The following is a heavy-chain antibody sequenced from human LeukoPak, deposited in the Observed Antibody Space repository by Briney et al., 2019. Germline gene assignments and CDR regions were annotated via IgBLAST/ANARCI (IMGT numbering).Heavy chain of an antibody. CDR3: ARGYGGNGQYYFDY. D-gene: IGHD3-16*01. V-gene: IGHV3-30*04. CDR2: ISYDGSNK. CDR1: GFTFSSYA. Sequence: GGSLRLSCAASGFTFSSYAMHWVRQAPGKGLEWVAVISYDGSNKYYADSVKGRFTISRDNSKNTLYLQMNSLRAEDTAVYYCARGYGGNGQYYFDYWGQGTLVTVSS. J-gene: IGHJ4*02.